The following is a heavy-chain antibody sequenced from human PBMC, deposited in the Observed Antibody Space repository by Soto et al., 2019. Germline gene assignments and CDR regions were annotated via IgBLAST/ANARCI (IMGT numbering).Heavy chain of an antibody. CDR3: AGRMVRGAPFDY. V-gene: IGHV4-31*03. CDR2: IYYSGST. Sequence: PSEXLSLTCTVSGGSISSGGYYWSWIRQHPGKGLEWIGYIYYSGSTYYNPSLKSRVTISVDTSKNQFSLKLSSVTAAVTAVYYCAGRMVRGAPFDYWGQGTLVTAPQ. CDR1: GGSISSGGYY. D-gene: IGHD3-10*01. J-gene: IGHJ4*02.